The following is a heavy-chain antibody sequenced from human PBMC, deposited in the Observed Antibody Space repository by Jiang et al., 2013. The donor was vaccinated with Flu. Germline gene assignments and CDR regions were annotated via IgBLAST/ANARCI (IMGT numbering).Heavy chain of an antibody. CDR1: GGSSTSYY. CDR2: MYSSGTT. Sequence: GPGLVKSSETLSLTCTVSGGSSTSYYWTWIRQTAGKGLEWIGRMYSSGTTNCSPSLQSRVTMSVDTSKNQFSLKLRSVTAADTAMYYCAITYYFDSSDYFSNDAFNVWGRGTMVTVSS. D-gene: IGHD3-22*01. J-gene: IGHJ3*01. CDR3: AITYYFDSSDYFSNDAFNV. V-gene: IGHV4-4*07.